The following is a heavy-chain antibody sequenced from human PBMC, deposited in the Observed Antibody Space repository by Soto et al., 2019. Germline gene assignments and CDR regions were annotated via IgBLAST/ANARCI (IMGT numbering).Heavy chain of an antibody. CDR2: IYSGGST. CDR1: GFTVSSNY. D-gene: IGHD5-12*01. CDR3: ARVGIVATLRDYYYYSMDV. J-gene: IGHJ6*02. V-gene: IGHV3-53*04. Sequence: GGSLRLSCAASGFTVSSNYMSWVRQAPGKGLEWVSVIYSGGSTYYADSVKGRFTISRHNSKNTLYLQMNSLRAEDTAVYYCARVGIVATLRDYYYYSMDVWVQGTTVTVSS.